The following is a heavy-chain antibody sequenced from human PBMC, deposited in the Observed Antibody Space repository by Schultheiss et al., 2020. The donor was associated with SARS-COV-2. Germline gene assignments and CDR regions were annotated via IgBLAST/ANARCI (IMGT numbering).Heavy chain of an antibody. CDR1: GGSVSSGSYY. CDR3: ARIKQRGMDV. D-gene: IGHD1/OR15-1a*01. J-gene: IGHJ6*02. Sequence: SETLSLTCTVSGGSVSSGSYYWSWIRQPPGKGLEWIGYIYYSGSTNYNPSLKSRVTISVDTSKNQFSLKLSSVTAADTAVYYCARIKQRGMDVWGQGTTVTVSS. CDR2: IYYSGST. V-gene: IGHV4-61*01.